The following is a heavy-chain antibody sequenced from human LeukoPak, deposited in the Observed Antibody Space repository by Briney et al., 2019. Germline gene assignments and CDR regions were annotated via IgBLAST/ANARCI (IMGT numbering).Heavy chain of an antibody. J-gene: IGHJ4*02. CDR1: GFIFSSYA. CDR3: ARDQTTGVPDYFDH. CDR2: ISHDDKVK. D-gene: IGHD1/OR15-1a*01. V-gene: IGHV3-30*04. Sequence: GGSLRLSCAASGFIFSSYAMHWVRQTPGKGLEWVAVISHDDKVKVYAESVKGRFTISRDNSKNMLYVQMNSLRAEDTAIYYCARDQTTGVPDYFDHWGQGTLVTVSS.